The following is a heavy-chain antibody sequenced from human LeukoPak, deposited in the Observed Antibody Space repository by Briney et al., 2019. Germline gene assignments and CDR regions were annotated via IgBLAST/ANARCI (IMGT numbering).Heavy chain of an antibody. CDR2: ISAYNGNT. D-gene: IGHD3-3*01. CDR1: GYTFTSYG. V-gene: IGHV1-18*01. Sequence: WASVKVSCKASGYTFTSYGISWVRQAPGQGLEWMGCISAYNGNTNYAQKLQGRVTMTTDTSTSTAYMELRSLRSDDTAVYYCARGLSSITILSAGSLPLYYFDYWGQGTLVTVSS. CDR3: ARGLSSITILSAGSLPLYYFDY. J-gene: IGHJ4*02.